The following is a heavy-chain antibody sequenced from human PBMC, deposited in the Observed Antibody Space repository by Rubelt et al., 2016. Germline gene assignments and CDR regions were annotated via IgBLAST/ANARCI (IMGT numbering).Heavy chain of an antibody. V-gene: IGHV3-7*01. Sequence: GKGLEWVANIKQDGSEKYYVDSVKGRFTISRDNAKNSLYLQMNSLRAEDTAVYYCARDSRPYSTTPGYWGQGTLVTVSS. CDR3: ARDSRPYSTTPGY. CDR2: IKQDGSEK. D-gene: IGHD6-13*01. J-gene: IGHJ4*02.